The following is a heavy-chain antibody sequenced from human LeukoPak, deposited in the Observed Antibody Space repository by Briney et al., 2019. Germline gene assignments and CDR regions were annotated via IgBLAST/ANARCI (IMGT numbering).Heavy chain of an antibody. D-gene: IGHD3-16*02. CDR3: ARDYVWGSDRYTDY. Sequence: GGSLRLSCAASGFTFRNYWMSWVRQAPGKGLEWVANIKQDGSEIHYVDSVKGRFTISRDNAKDSLYLQMNSLRAEDTAVYYCARDYVWGSDRYTDYWGQGTLVTVSS. J-gene: IGHJ4*02. CDR1: GFTFRNYW. V-gene: IGHV3-7*05. CDR2: IKQDGSEI.